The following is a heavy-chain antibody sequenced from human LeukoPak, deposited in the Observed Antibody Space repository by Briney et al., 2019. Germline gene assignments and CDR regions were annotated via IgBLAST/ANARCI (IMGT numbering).Heavy chain of an antibody. V-gene: IGHV3-20*04. Sequence: GGSLRLSCAASGFTVSSTYMSWVRQAPGKGLEWVSGINWNGGSTGYADSVKGRFTISRDNAKNSLYLQMNSLRAEDTALYYCARDEAYYYDSSGYYAFDIWGQGTMVAVSS. J-gene: IGHJ3*02. CDR3: ARDEAYYYDSSGYYAFDI. CDR2: INWNGGST. D-gene: IGHD3-22*01. CDR1: GFTVSSTY.